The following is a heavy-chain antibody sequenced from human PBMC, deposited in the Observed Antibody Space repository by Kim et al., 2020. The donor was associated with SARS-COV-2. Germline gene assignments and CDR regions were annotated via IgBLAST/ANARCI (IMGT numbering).Heavy chain of an antibody. CDR1: GYTFTSYA. CDR3: AGNEDY. J-gene: IGHJ4*02. V-gene: IGHV1-3*01. CDR2: IDADNGNT. Sequence: ASVKVSCKASGYTFTSYAFHWVRQAPGQRLEWMGWIDADNGNTKYSQKFQDRVTITRATSARTAYMELSSLRSEDTAVYDCAGNEDYWGQGTLVTVSS.